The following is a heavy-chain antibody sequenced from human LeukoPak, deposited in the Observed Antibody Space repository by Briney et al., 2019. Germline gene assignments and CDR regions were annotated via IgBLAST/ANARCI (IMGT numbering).Heavy chain of an antibody. D-gene: IGHD3-9*01. CDR2: VRNKANGGTT. CDR3: DRGTFYDIFTGYTFDY. V-gene: IGHV3-49*04. Sequence: GGSLRLSCTTSGFTFGDYAMSWVRQAPGKGLEWVAFVRNKANGGTTDYAASVKGRFTISRDDSKSIAYLQMNSLKTEDTAMYYCDRGTFYDIFTGYTFDYWGQGTLLTVSS. J-gene: IGHJ4*02. CDR1: GFTFGDYA.